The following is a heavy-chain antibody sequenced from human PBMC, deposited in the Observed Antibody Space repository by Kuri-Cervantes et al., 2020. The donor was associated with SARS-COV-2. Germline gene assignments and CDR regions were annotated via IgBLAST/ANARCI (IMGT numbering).Heavy chain of an antibody. Sequence: GESLKISCKGSGYSFTSYWISWVCQMPGKGLEWMGRIDPSDSYTNYSPSFEGQVTISADKSISTAYLQWNSLKASDTAVYYCARPSSGHSSSLDLWGQGTLVTVSS. CDR3: ARPSSGHSSSLDL. V-gene: IGHV5-10-1*04. J-gene: IGHJ5*02. CDR2: IDPSDSYT. D-gene: IGHD6-13*01. CDR1: GYSFTSYW.